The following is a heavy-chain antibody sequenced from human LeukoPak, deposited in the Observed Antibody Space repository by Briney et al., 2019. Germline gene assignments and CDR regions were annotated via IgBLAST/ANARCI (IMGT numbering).Heavy chain of an antibody. CDR3: ARKRATLFDY. CDR1: GGSFSGYY. Sequence: SETLSLTCAVYGGSFSGYYWSWIRQPPGKGLEWIGEINHSGSTNYNPSLKSRVTISVDTPKNQFSLKLSSVTAADTAVYYCARKRATLFDYWGQGTLVTVSS. J-gene: IGHJ4*02. CDR2: INHSGST. V-gene: IGHV4-34*01. D-gene: IGHD5-24*01.